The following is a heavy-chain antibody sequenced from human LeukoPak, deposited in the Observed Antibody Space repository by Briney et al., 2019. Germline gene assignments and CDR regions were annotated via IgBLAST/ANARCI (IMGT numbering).Heavy chain of an antibody. CDR2: IDWDNDK. J-gene: IGHJ5*01. Sequence: ESGPTLANPTHTLTLTCTFSGLSLRTSGMRVSWIRQPPGKALDSLARIDWDNDKYYTTSLNTRLTISKDTSKNQVVLTMTNMDPVDTATYYCVRTRPVSGWFDSWGQGSLVTVSS. CDR1: GLSLRTSGMR. V-gene: IGHV2-70*04. CDR3: VRTRPVSGWFDS. D-gene: IGHD6-6*01.